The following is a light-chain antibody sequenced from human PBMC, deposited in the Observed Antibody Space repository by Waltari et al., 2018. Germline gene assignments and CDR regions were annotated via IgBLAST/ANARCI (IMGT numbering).Light chain of an antibody. CDR3: QQYDDFPRT. J-gene: IGKJ1*01. CDR1: RMLTANS. CDR2: DAS. Sequence: DIVLTQSPGTLSLSPGESAALPCTASRMLTANSLAWYQQRPGLAPRLLIYDASIRATGISDRFSGSGSGTDFTLSISRLEPEEFAVYYCQQYDDFPRTFGQGTKVEVK. V-gene: IGKV3-20*01.